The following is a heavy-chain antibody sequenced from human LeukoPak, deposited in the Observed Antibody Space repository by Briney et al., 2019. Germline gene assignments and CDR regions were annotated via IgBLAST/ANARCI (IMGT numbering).Heavy chain of an antibody. CDR1: EITFSETW. J-gene: IGHJ4*02. V-gene: IGHV3-23*01. Sequence: PGGSLRLSCAASEITFSETWVTWVRQSAGTGLEWFSAISGSGGSTYSAASVKGRFTISRDNSKNTLYLQMNSLRAEDTAVYYCAKGHRRWSGSSWVWGQGALVTASS. D-gene: IGHD3-10*01. CDR3: AKGHRRWSGSSWV. CDR2: ISGSGGST.